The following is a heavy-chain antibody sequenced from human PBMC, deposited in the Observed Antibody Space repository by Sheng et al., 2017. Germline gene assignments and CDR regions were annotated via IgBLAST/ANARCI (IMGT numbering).Heavy chain of an antibody. CDR3: ASSGYDDILTGYYPN. V-gene: IGHV3-11*04. CDR2: ISSSGKTI. J-gene: IGHJ4*02. Sequence: QVQLSESGGGLVKPGGSLRLSCVASGFILSDYYMSWIRQAPGKGLEWVSYISSSGKTIYYADSVKGRFTISRDNAKNSLYLQMSSLRAEDTAVYYCASSGYDDILTGYYPNWGQGTLVTVSS. CDR1: GFILSDYY. D-gene: IGHD3-9*01.